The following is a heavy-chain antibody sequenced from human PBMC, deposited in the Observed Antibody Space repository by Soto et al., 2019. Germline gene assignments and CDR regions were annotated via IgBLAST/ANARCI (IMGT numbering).Heavy chain of an antibody. D-gene: IGHD6-13*01. Sequence: SETLSLTCIVSGGSVSSGSYYWSWIRQPPGKGLEWIGYVYYRGSTNYNPSLKSRVTISVDTSKNQFSLKLSSITAADTAVYYCAKGSSSWPYYFDSWGQGGLVTVS. CDR1: GGSVSSGSYY. CDR3: AKGSSSWPYYFDS. J-gene: IGHJ4*02. CDR2: VYYRGST. V-gene: IGHV4-61*01.